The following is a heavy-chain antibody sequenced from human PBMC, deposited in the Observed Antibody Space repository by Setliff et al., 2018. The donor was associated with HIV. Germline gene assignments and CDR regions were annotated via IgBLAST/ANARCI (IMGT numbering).Heavy chain of an antibody. CDR2: IHFSGST. CDR3: VNPSGAMGDFDS. J-gene: IGHJ4*02. Sequence: PSETLFLTCTVSGGSISSSTYYWGWIRQPPGKGLEWIGNIHFSGSTYYNPSLKSRVTISIDTSKNQFSLQLTSVTAADTAVYYCVNPSGAMGDFDSWGQGTLVTVSS. CDR1: GGSISSSTYY. V-gene: IGHV4-39*01. D-gene: IGHD3-16*01.